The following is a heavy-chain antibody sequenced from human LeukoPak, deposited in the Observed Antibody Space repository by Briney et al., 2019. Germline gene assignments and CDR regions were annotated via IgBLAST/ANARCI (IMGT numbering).Heavy chain of an antibody. CDR3: ARTYYDFWSGPGYFDY. D-gene: IGHD3-3*01. V-gene: IGHV4-39*07. J-gene: IGHJ4*02. Sequence: ASETLSLTCTVSGGSISSSSYYWGWIRQPPGKGLEWIGSIYYSGSTNYNPSLKSRVTISVDTSKNQFSLKLSSVTAADTAVYYCARTYYDFWSGPGYFDYWGQGTLVTVSS. CDR2: IYYSGST. CDR1: GGSISSSSYY.